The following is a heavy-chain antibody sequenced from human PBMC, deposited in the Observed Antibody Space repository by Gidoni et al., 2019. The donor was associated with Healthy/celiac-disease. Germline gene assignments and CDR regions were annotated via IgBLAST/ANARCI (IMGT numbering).Heavy chain of an antibody. V-gene: IGHV3-21*01. Sequence: EVQLVESGGGLVKPGGSLRLSCAASGFTFSSYSMNWVRQAPGKGRVWVASIISSSSYIYYADSVKGRFTISRDNAKNSLYLQMNSLRAEDTAVYYCARVYYYDSSGYDDAFDIWGQGTMVTVSS. CDR3: ARVYYYDSSGYDDAFDI. CDR2: IISSSSYI. J-gene: IGHJ3*02. CDR1: GFTFSSYS. D-gene: IGHD3-22*01.